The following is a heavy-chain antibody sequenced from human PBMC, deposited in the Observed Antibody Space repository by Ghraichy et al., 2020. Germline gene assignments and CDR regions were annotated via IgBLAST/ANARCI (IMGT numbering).Heavy chain of an antibody. V-gene: IGHV3-43*02. CDR2: ISGDGGSK. CDR3: AKDITYFDWLLTIKCYYYVGTSV. D-gene: IGHD3-9*01. CDR1: GFTFDDYA. Sequence: GGSLRLSCATSGFTFDDYAMHWVRQAPGKGLEWVSLISGDGGSKYYADSVKGRFTISKDNSKNSLYLQMKILRTEDTALYYCAKDITYFDWLLTIKCYYYVGTSVWGQGTSVTV. J-gene: IGHJ6*02.